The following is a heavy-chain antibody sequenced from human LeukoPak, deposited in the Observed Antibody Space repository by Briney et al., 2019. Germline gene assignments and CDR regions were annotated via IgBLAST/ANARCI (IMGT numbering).Heavy chain of an antibody. CDR1: GFTFSSYS. CDR2: IGSGGTT. CDR3: AKGKTRDWFDP. Sequence: PGGSLRLSCAASGFTFSSYSMNWVRQAPGKGLEWVSAIGSGGTTYYADSVKGRFTISRDNSKNTLYLQMNSLRAEDTAVYYCAKGKTRDWFDPWGQGTLVTVSS. J-gene: IGHJ5*02. V-gene: IGHV3-23*01.